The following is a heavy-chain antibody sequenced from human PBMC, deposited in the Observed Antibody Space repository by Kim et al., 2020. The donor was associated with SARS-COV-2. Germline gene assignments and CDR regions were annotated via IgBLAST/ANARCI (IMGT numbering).Heavy chain of an antibody. CDR3: ARWVFTSGSWGIDY. J-gene: IGHJ4*02. Sequence: YVDSLKGRFTISRDNAENSLYLQMNNLRVDDTAVYYCARWVFTSGSWGIDYWGQGTLVTVSS. V-gene: IGHV3-7*01. D-gene: IGHD6-19*01.